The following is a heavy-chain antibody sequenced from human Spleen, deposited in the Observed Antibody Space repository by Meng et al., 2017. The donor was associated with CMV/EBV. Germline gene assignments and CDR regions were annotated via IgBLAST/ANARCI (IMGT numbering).Heavy chain of an antibody. CDR1: GYTFSTYG. D-gene: IGHD1-26*01. Sequence: KASGYTFSTYGMSWMRQAPGQGLEWMGWISTQNGNTNYAKKFQDRLTMTTDPSTSTVYMELRSLRSDDTAVYFCARDRGTYLAYFDYWGQGTLVTVSS. CDR2: ISTQNGNT. V-gene: IGHV1-18*01. CDR3: ARDRGTYLAYFDY. J-gene: IGHJ4*02.